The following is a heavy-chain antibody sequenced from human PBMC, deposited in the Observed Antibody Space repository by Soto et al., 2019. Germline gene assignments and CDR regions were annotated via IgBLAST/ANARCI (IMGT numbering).Heavy chain of an antibody. Sequence: PGGSLRFSCTASGFSFSSYAMYWFRQPPGKGLEWVAVISHDGINKHYADSVKGRVTVSRDNSNHSLDLQLNSLRGEDTAMYYCARERAAYYDFWSGSAFDIWGQGTMVTVSS. V-gene: IGHV3-30-3*01. CDR2: ISHDGINK. CDR1: GFSFSSYA. D-gene: IGHD3-3*01. CDR3: ARERAAYYDFWSGSAFDI. J-gene: IGHJ3*02.